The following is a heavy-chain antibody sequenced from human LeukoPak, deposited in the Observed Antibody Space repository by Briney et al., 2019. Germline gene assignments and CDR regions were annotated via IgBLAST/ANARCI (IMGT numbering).Heavy chain of an antibody. CDR3: AREGVDTAMPLDY. V-gene: IGHV3-30-3*01. Sequence: GGSLRLSCAASGFTFSSYAMSWVRQAPGKGLEWVAVISYDGSNKYYADSVKGRFTISRDNSKNTLYLQMNSLRAEDTAVYYCAREGVDTAMPLDYWGQGTLVTVSS. J-gene: IGHJ4*02. D-gene: IGHD5-18*01. CDR2: ISYDGSNK. CDR1: GFTFSSYA.